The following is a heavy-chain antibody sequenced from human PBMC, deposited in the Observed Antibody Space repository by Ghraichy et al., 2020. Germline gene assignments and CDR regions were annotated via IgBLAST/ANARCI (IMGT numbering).Heavy chain of an antibody. V-gene: IGHV3-30-3*01. CDR3: AREQGGYYYYMDV. CDR2: ISYDGSNK. J-gene: IGHJ6*03. CDR1: GFTFSSYA. Sequence: GESLRLSCAASGFTFSSYAMHWVRQAPGKGLEWVAVISYDGSNKYYADSVKGRFTISRDNSKNTLYLQMNSLRAEDTAVYYCAREQGGYYYYMDVWGKGTTVTVSS. D-gene: IGHD3-16*01.